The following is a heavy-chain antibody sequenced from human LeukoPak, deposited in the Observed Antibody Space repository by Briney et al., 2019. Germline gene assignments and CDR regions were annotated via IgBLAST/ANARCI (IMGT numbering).Heavy chain of an antibody. CDR1: GGSISSYY. CDR2: VFTSAIISGNT. Sequence: PSETLSLTCTVSGGSISSYYWSWIRQPPGKGLEWIGRVFTSAIISGNTNYNPSLKSRVTMSVDSSKSQFSLKLRSVTAADTAVYYCARDRYYYDSSSYFSAFDTWGQGTMVTVSS. CDR3: ARDRYYYDSSSYFSAFDT. D-gene: IGHD3-22*01. V-gene: IGHV4-4*07. J-gene: IGHJ3*02.